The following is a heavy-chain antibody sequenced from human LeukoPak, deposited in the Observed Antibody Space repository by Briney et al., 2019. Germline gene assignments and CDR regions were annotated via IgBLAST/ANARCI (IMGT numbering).Heavy chain of an antibody. J-gene: IGHJ4*02. CDR1: GFTFNRNA. D-gene: IGHD6-19*01. CDR2: IGGSGDKT. CDR3: VRRGDASSGWGDHDF. V-gene: IGHV3-23*01. Sequence: GGSLRLSCAASGFTFNRNAISWVRQAPGKGLEWVSTIGGSGDKTFYADSVKGRFTTSRDNSKNMVHLQMNSLTGEDTALYYCVRRGDASSGWGDHDFWGQGALVTVSS.